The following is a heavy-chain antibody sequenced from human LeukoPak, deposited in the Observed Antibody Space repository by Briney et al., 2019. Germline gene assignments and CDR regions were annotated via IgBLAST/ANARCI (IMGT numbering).Heavy chain of an antibody. Sequence: GASVKVSCKASGGTFSSYAISWVRQAPGQGLEWMGGITPIFGTANYAQKFQGRVTITTDESTSTAYMELSSLRSEDTAVYYCARDSRQLAYYYYYYMDVWGKGTTVTVSS. J-gene: IGHJ6*03. V-gene: IGHV1-69*05. CDR1: GGTFSSYA. CDR3: ARDSRQLAYYYYYYMDV. D-gene: IGHD6-6*01. CDR2: ITPIFGTA.